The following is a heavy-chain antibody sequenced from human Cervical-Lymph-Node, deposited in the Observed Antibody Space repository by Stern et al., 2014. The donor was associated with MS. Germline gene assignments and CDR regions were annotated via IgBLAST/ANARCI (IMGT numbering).Heavy chain of an antibody. CDR3: ARAGLWFGELLDQPFDY. J-gene: IGHJ4*02. CDR1: GGTFSSYA. V-gene: IGHV1-69*01. Sequence: VQLEESGAEVKKPGSSVKVSCKASGGTFSSYAISWVRQAPGQGLEWMGGILPIFGTANYAQKFQGRVTITADESTSTAYMELSSLRSEDTAVYYCARAGLWFGELLDQPFDYWGQGTLVTVSS. D-gene: IGHD3-10*01. CDR2: ILPIFGTA.